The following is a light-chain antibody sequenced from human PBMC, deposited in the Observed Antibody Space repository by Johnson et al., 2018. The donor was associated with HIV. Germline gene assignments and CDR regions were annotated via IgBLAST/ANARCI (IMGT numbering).Light chain of an antibody. J-gene: IGLJ1*01. Sequence: QSVLTQPPSVSAAPGQKVTISCSGSSSNIGNNYVSWYQQLPGTAPKLLIYDNNKRPSGIPDRFSGSKSGTSATLGITGLQTGAEAYYYCGTWDSSLSVRVFGTGTKVTVL. V-gene: IGLV1-51*01. CDR2: DNN. CDR1: SSNIGNNY. CDR3: GTWDSSLSVRV.